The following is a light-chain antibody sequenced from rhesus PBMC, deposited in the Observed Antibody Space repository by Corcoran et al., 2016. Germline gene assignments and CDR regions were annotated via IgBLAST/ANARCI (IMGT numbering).Light chain of an antibody. CDR2: EAS. V-gene: IGKV1S17*01. CDR1: QGITND. Sequence: DIQMTQSPSSLSASVGDRVTITCRASQGITNDLAWYQQKPGETPKLLFYEASSLESGIPSRFSGSGPGTDFTLTIISLLSEDFATYYCQHYYSTPCSFGQGTKVEIK. J-gene: IGKJ2*01. CDR3: QHYYSTPCS.